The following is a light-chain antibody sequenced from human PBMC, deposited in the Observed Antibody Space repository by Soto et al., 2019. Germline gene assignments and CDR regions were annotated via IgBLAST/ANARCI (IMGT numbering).Light chain of an antibody. J-gene: IGKJ4*01. CDR3: QQYYNTPLT. Sequence: DIVMTQSPDSLAVSLGERATINCKSSQSVLYRSNNKNYLAWYQQKPGQPPKLLIYWASTRESGVPDRFSGSASGTDFTLTISSLQAEAVAVYYCQQYYNTPLTFGGGTKVEIK. CDR2: WAS. CDR1: QSVLYRSNNKNY. V-gene: IGKV4-1*01.